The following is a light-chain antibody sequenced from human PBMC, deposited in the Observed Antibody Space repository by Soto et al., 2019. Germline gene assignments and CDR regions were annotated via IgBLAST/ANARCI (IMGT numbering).Light chain of an antibody. J-gene: IGLJ2*01. CDR1: SGHRDNI. V-gene: IGLV4-60*03. CDR2: IEGSGNY. Sequence: QSVLTQSSSASASVGSSIKLTCTLSSGHRDNIIAWHQHQPGEAPRYVMKIEGSGNYKKGSGVPDRFSGSSSGADRSLTISNLQSEDEADYYCETWDTKSRVFCGGTKVTVL. CDR3: ETWDTKSRV.